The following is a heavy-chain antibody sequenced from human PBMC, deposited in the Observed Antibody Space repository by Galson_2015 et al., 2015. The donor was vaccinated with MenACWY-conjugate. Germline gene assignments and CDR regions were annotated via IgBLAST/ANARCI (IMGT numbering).Heavy chain of an antibody. J-gene: IGHJ4*02. D-gene: IGHD3-10*01. CDR2: ISSSSSYI. CDR3: ARDFDSDYYGSGSYWGDY. V-gene: IGHV3-21*01. CDR1: GFTFSSYS. Sequence: SLRLSCAASGFTFSSYSMNWVRQAPGKGLEWVSSISSSSSYIYYADSVKGRFTISRDNAKNSLYLQMNSLRAEDTAVYYCARDFDSDYYGSGSYWGDYWGQGTLVTVSS.